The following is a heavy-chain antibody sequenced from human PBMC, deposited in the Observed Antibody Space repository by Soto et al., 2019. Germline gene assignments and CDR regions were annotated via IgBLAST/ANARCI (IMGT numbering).Heavy chain of an antibody. Sequence: GGSLRLSCAASGFTFSSYEMNWVRQAPGKXLEWVSYISSSGSTIYYADSVKGRFTISRDNAKNSLYLQMNSLRAEDTAVYYCAREGGSSSWPNYYYYYGMDVWGHGTTVTVSS. CDR3: AREGGSSSWPNYYYYYGMDV. V-gene: IGHV3-48*03. D-gene: IGHD6-13*01. CDR2: ISSSGSTI. J-gene: IGHJ6*02. CDR1: GFTFSSYE.